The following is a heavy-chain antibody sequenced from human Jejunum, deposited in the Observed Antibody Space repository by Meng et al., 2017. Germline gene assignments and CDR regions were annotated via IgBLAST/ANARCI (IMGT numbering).Heavy chain of an antibody. V-gene: IGHV3-74*01. CDR1: GSSFRTYW. D-gene: IGHD2-21*02. J-gene: IGHJ4*02. Sequence: GESLRLSCAASGSSFRTYWMHWVRQAPGKGLEWVSHVNSAGSTATYADSVKGRFAISRDNAKNTLYLQMDSLRAEDTAVYYCVREGKVTFDCWGQGTLVTVSS. CDR2: VNSAGSTA. CDR3: VREGKVTFDC.